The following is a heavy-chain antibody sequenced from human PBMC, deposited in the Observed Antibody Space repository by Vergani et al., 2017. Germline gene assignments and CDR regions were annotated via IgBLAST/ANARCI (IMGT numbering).Heavy chain of an antibody. D-gene: IGHD5/OR15-5a*01. CDR1: GYTFTDHY. J-gene: IGHJ6*02. CDR2: VDPEDGET. V-gene: IGHV1-69-2*01. CDR3: ATPQTVSTGGMEV. Sequence: EVQLVRSGAEVKKPGATMKISCKVSGYTFTDHYMHWVKQAPGKGLEWMGLVDPEDGETIYAEKFKGRVTIAAYTTTDTSLLELSSLRSEATAVYYCATPQTVSTGGMEVWGQGTTVIVSS.